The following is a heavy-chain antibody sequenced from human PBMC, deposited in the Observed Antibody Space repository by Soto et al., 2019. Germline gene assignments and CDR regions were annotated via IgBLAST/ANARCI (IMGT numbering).Heavy chain of an antibody. J-gene: IGHJ6*02. CDR2: ISYDGSNK. D-gene: IGHD3-3*01. Sequence: QVQLVESGGGVVQPGRSLRLSCVASGFTLSSYGMHWVRQAPGKGLEWVAVISYDGSNKFNADSVKGRITVYRDNSKNKLYLQMNSLRPDDTPVYTCLKPTECLLPASGMYVWGQGTTVTVSS. V-gene: IGHV3-30*18. CDR3: LKPTECLLPASGMYV. CDR1: GFTLSSYG.